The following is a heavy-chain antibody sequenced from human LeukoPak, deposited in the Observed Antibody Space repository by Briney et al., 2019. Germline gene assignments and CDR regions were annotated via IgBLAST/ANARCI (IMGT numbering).Heavy chain of an antibody. V-gene: IGHV3-48*03. Sequence: PGRSLRLSCAVSGFTFSSYEMNWVRQAPGKGLEWVSYISSSASTIYYADSVKGRFTISRDNAKNSLYLQMNSLRVEDTAVYYCARDSQRWGNFDSLGQGTLVSVSS. J-gene: IGHJ4*02. CDR1: GFTFSSYE. CDR2: ISSSASTI. CDR3: ARDSQRWGNFDS. D-gene: IGHD5-24*01.